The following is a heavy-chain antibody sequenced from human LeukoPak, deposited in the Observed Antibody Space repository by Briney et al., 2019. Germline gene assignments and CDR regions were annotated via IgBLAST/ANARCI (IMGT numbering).Heavy chain of an antibody. V-gene: IGHV3-15*01. J-gene: IGHJ4*02. CDR2: IKSRTDGEAT. CDR1: GITFDDAW. CDR3: TTGTPIDY. Sequence: GGSLRLSCAASGITFDDAWMNWVRQAPGKGLEWVGRIKSRTDGEATDYAAPVKGRVTISRDDSKDTAHLQMNSLKTEDTAVYYCTTGTPIDYWGQGTLVTVSS.